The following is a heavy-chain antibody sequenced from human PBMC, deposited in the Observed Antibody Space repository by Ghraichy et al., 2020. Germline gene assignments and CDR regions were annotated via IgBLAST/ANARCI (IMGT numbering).Heavy chain of an antibody. CDR1: GGSIGTYY. Sequence: LRLSCAVSGGSIGTYYWSWIRQPPGKGLEWIGYIFYSGSTNYNPSLKSRVTISVDTSKNQFSLKLSSVTAADTAVYYCARHLLGYDYVWGSYRKFDDAFDIWGQGTMVTVSS. CDR2: IFYSGST. J-gene: IGHJ3*02. CDR3: ARHLLGYDYVWGSYRKFDDAFDI. V-gene: IGHV4-59*08. D-gene: IGHD3-16*02.